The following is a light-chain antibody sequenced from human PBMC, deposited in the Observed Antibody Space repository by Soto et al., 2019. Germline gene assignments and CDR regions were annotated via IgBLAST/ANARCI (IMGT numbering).Light chain of an antibody. CDR2: KAS. Sequence: DIQMTQSPSTLSASIGDTVIITCRASQSINSWLAWYQQKPGKAPKLLIHKASNLESGVPSRFSGSESGTEFTITISSLQPDDFATVYCQQDDRFPYTFGQGTKLEIK. CDR1: QSINSW. V-gene: IGKV1-5*03. J-gene: IGKJ2*01. CDR3: QQDDRFPYT.